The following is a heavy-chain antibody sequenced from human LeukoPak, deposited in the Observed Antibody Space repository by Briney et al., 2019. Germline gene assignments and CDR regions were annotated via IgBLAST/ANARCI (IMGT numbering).Heavy chain of an antibody. Sequence: PGGSLRLSCAASGFTFSSYSMNWVRQAPGKGLEWVSSISSSSSSYIYYADSVKGRFTISRDNAKNSLYLQMNSLRAEDTAVYYCARGFQWLVSFHDYWGQGTLVTVSS. CDR3: ARGFQWLVSFHDY. J-gene: IGHJ4*02. CDR2: ISSSSSSYI. CDR1: GFTFSSYS. V-gene: IGHV3-21*01. D-gene: IGHD6-19*01.